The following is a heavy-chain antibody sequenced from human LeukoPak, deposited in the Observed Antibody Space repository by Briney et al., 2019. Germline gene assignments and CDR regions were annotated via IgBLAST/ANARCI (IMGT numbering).Heavy chain of an antibody. D-gene: IGHD3-9*01. CDR3: AKDIYDILTGYYPTGY. J-gene: IGHJ4*02. Sequence: PGGSLRLSCAASGFTFSSYAMSWVRQAPGKGLEWVSAISGSGGSTYYADSVKGRFTISRDNSKNTVYLQMNSLRAEDTAVYYCAKDIYDILTGYYPTGYWGQGTLVTISS. V-gene: IGHV3-23*01. CDR2: ISGSGGST. CDR1: GFTFSSYA.